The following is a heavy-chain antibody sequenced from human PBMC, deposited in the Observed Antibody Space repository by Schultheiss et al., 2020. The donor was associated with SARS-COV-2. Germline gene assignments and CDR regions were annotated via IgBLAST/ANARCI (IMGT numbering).Heavy chain of an antibody. Sequence: SETLSLTCTVSGGSINSYYWSWIRQPAGEGLEWIGRIYSSGSSSYNPSLKSRVTMSIDTSKNQFSLKLTSVTAADTAVYYCARQASRYNSGWMFDYWGQGALVTVSS. CDR2: IYSSGSS. J-gene: IGHJ4*02. V-gene: IGHV4-4*07. CDR3: ARQASRYNSGWMFDY. D-gene: IGHD6-19*01. CDR1: GGSINSYY.